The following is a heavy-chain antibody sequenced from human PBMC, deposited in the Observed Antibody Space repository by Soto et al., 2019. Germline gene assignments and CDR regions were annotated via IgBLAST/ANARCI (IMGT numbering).Heavy chain of an antibody. D-gene: IGHD3-9*01. CDR2: ISYDGSNK. J-gene: IGHJ6*02. CDR1: GFTFSSYA. Sequence: PGGPLRLSLAASGFTFSSYAMHWVRQAPGKGLEWVAVISYDGSNKYYADSVKGRFTISRDNSTNTLYLQMNSLRAEDTAVYYCARGENFDWLTSYYYYGMDVWGQGTTVTVSS. V-gene: IGHV3-30-3*01. CDR3: ARGENFDWLTSYYYYGMDV.